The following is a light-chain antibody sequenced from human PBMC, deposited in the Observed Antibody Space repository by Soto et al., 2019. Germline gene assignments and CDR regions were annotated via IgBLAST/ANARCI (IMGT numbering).Light chain of an antibody. J-gene: IGKJ1*01. Sequence: EIVLTPSPATLSLSPVERATLSCRASESVRGYLAWYQQKPGQAPRLLIHDASNRATGIPVRFSGSGSETDFTLTISSLEPEDSAVYYCQQRYNWPGTFGQGTKVDIK. CDR1: ESVRGY. CDR2: DAS. V-gene: IGKV3-11*01. CDR3: QQRYNWPGT.